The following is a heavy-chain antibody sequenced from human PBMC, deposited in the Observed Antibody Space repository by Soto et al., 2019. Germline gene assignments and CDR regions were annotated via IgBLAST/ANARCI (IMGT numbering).Heavy chain of an antibody. D-gene: IGHD3-22*01. V-gene: IGHV3-74*01. Sequence: GGSLRLSCAASGFTFSSYWMHWVRQAPGKGLVWVSRINSDGSSTSYADSVKGRFTISRDNAKNTLYLQMNSLRAEDTAVYYCAAGAMYYYDSSGSLRGEFDPWGQGTLVTVSS. CDR1: GFTFSSYW. CDR2: INSDGSST. J-gene: IGHJ5*02. CDR3: AAGAMYYYDSSGSLRGEFDP.